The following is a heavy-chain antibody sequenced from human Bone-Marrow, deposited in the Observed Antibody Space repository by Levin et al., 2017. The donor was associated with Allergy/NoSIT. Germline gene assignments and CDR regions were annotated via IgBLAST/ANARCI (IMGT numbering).Heavy chain of an antibody. D-gene: IGHD7-27*01. Sequence: ASVKVSCAVSGFTFNMFPLSWVRQAPGKGLEWLSYISRTGENMYYADSVRGRFTISRDNAKSSLYLQMNSLRDEDTAVYYCARENWGSFDYWGQGTLVTVSS. CDR2: ISRTGENM. J-gene: IGHJ4*02. CDR1: GFTFNMFP. V-gene: IGHV3-48*02. CDR3: ARENWGSFDY.